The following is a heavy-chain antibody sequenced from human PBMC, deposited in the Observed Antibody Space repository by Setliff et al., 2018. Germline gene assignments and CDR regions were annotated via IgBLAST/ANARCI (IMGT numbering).Heavy chain of an antibody. CDR2: FIPILGAT. V-gene: IGHV1-69*13. Sequence: SVKVSCKSSGGTFSSSGITWVRQAPGQGLQWLGRFIPILGATNYAQNFQGRVTITADESTSTVYMELRTLRSDDTAVYYCARRPIALAGYRKGAFDIWGQGTMVTVSS. CDR1: GGTFSSSG. CDR3: ARRPIALAGYRKGAFDI. D-gene: IGHD6-19*01. J-gene: IGHJ3*02.